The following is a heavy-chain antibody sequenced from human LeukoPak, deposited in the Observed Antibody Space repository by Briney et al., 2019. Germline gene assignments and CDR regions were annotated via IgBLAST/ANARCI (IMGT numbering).Heavy chain of an antibody. CDR3: AKEYSSSWYGLDY. V-gene: IGHV3-9*01. J-gene: IGHJ4*02. Sequence: PGGSLRLPCAASGFTFDDYAMHWVRQAPGKGLEWVSGISWNSGSIGYADSVKGRFTISRDNAKNSLYLQMNSLRAEDTALYYCAKEYSSSWYGLDYWGQGTLVTVSS. D-gene: IGHD6-13*01. CDR1: GFTFDDYA. CDR2: ISWNSGSI.